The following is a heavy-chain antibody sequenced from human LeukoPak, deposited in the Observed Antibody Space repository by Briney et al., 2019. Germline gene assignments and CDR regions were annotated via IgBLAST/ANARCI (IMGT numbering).Heavy chain of an antibody. CDR1: GYTFTSYD. CDR2: MNPNSGNT. V-gene: IGHV1-8*03. D-gene: IGHD3-3*01. CDR3: AGGEGRFLEWLPYYYYMDV. J-gene: IGHJ6*03. Sequence: GASVKVSCKASGYTFTSYDFNWVRQATGQGLEWMGWMNPNSGNTGYAQKFQGRVTITRNTSISTAYMELSSLRSEDTAVYYCAGGEGRFLEWLPYYYYMDVWGKGTTVTVSS.